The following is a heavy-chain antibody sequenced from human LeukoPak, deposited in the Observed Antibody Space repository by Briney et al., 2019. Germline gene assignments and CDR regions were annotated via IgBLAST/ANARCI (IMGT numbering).Heavy chain of an antibody. J-gene: IGHJ4*02. V-gene: IGHV3-33*01. CDR1: GFIFSNFG. CDR3: ARALAVAGSVGGLVD. Sequence: PGRSLRLSCAASGFIFSNFGIHWLRQAPGKGLEWVAVIWFDGSNDYFADSVKGRFTISRDNAQNTLYLQMNSLRAEDTAVYYCARALAVAGSVGGLVDWGQGTLVTVSS. D-gene: IGHD6-19*01. CDR2: IWFDGSND.